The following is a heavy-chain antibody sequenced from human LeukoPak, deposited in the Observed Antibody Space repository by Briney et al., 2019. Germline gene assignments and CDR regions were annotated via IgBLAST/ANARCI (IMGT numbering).Heavy chain of an antibody. V-gene: IGHV5-51*01. CDR1: GYNFATYW. J-gene: IGHJ4*02. CDR2: IYPGDSDT. D-gene: IGHD1-26*01. CDR3: ARQIVGATRHFDY. Sequence: PGESLKISCKGSGYNFATYWLAWVRQVPGKGLESMGIIYPGDSDTRYSPSFQGQVTISADKSISTAYLQWSSLKASDTAMYYCARQIVGATRHFDYWGQGTLVTVSS.